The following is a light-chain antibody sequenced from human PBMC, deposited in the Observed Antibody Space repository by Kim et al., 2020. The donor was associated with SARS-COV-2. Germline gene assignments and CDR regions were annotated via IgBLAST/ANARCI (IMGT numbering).Light chain of an antibody. J-gene: IGKJ1*01. CDR2: WAS. CDR3: QQYRSTPWT. V-gene: IGKV4-1*01. CDR1: QSVLYSSNNKNY. Sequence: DIVMTQSPDSLGVSLGERATINCKSSQSVLYSSNNKNYLAWYQQRPGQPPKLLIYWASTRESGVPDRFSGSGSGTDFTLTISSLQAEDVAVYYCQQYRSTPWTFGQGTKVDIK.